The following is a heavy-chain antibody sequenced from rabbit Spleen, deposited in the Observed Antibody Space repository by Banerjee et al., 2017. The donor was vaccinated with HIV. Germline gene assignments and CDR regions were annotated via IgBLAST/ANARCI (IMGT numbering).Heavy chain of an antibody. Sequence: QEQLVETGGGLVQPEGSLKLSCTAYGFPFSNKAVMCWVRQAPGKELEWLACFHAVTGKGVYASWAKGRFTITRAASSTVTLQMTRLTAADTATYSCARDVVGVISWNVYLWGPGTLVTVS. V-gene: IGHV1S45*01. J-gene: IGHJ4*01. D-gene: IGHD1-1*01. CDR3: ARDVVGVISWNVYL. CDR1: GFPFSNKAV. CDR2: FHAVTGKG.